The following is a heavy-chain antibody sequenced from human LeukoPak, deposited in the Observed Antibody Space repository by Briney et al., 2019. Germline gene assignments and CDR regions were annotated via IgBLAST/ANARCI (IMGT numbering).Heavy chain of an antibody. Sequence: GGSLRLSCTASEFTFSRYPMNWVRQAQGEGLEWVASIRGGSRYIYYADSVKGRFTISRNDAKNSLYLQMNSLRADDAAIYYCARDNDWLDYWGQGTLVTVSS. J-gene: IGHJ4*02. CDR3: ARDNDWLDY. D-gene: IGHD2-21*01. CDR2: IRGGSRYI. V-gene: IGHV3-21*06. CDR1: EFTFSRYP.